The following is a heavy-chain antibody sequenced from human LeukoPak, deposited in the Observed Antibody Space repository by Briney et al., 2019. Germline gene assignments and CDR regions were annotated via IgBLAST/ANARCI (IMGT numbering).Heavy chain of an antibody. CDR3: ARGDDFSGDY. J-gene: IGHJ4*02. CDR2: IHPDGNEK. CDR1: GFTFSNYW. D-gene: IGHD3/OR15-3a*01. V-gene: IGHV3-7*04. Sequence: PGGSLRLSCAASGFTFSNYWMSWVRQAPGKGLEWMANIHPDGNEKYHVDSVKGRFTISRDNAKNLLHLQMDSLRVEDTAVYYCARGDDFSGDYWGQGTLVTVSS.